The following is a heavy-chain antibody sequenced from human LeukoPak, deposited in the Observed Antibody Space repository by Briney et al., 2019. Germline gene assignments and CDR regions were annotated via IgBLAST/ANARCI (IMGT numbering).Heavy chain of an antibody. CDR3: AKECDYSPGHKFDL. CDR1: GFTFNNYL. J-gene: IGHJ4*02. Sequence: PGGSLRLSCAASGFTFNNYLMSWVRQAPGEGLEWVSVLFTGGGRTLYADSVKDRFTISGDTSRTTLYLQMNGLRAEDTAVYYCAKECDYSPGHKFDLWGQGTLVTVSS. V-gene: IGHV3-23*01. D-gene: IGHD3-10*01. CDR2: LFTGGGRT.